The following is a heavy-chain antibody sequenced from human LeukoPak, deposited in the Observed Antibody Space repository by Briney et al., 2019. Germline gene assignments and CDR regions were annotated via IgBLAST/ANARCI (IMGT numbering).Heavy chain of an antibody. CDR2: ISYDGSNK. D-gene: IGHD3-10*01. J-gene: IGHJ4*02. CDR3: ARVIWFGESKPDY. Sequence: GGSLRLSCVASGFTFSSFAMHWVRQAPGKGLEWVALISYDGSNKYYADSVKGRFTISRDNSKNTLYLQMNSLRAEDTAVYYCARVIWFGESKPDYWGQGTLVTVSS. V-gene: IGHV3-30*04. CDR1: GFTFSSFA.